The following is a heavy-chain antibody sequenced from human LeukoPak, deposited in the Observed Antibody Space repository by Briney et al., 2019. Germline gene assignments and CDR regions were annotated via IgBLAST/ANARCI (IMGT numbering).Heavy chain of an antibody. CDR1: GGSISGYY. CDR2: IYYSGST. D-gene: IGHD4-23*01. J-gene: IGHJ4*02. V-gene: IGHV4-59*12. Sequence: SETLSLTCSVSGGSISGYYWSWIRQPPGQGLEWIGYIYYSGSTYYNPSLKSRVTISVDTSKNQFSLKLSSVTAADTAVYYCARVAGDYGGNSRHLAHFDYWGQGTLVTVSS. CDR3: ARVAGDYGGNSRHLAHFDY.